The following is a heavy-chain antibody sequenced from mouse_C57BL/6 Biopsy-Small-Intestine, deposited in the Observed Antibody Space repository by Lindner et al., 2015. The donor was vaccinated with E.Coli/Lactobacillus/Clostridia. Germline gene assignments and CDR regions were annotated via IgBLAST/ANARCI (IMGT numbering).Heavy chain of an antibody. J-gene: IGHJ2*01. CDR3: ARNYYGSGYDY. Sequence: VQLQESGGGLVKPGGSLKLSCTASGFIFGDHGMHWVRQAPEKGLEWVAYISGSSSTIFYADVLKGQFTISRDNARNTLFLQMTSLRSEDTAIYYCARNYYGSGYDYWGQGTTLTVSS. CDR2: ISGSSSTI. V-gene: IGHV5-17*01. CDR1: GFIFGDHG. D-gene: IGHD1-1*01.